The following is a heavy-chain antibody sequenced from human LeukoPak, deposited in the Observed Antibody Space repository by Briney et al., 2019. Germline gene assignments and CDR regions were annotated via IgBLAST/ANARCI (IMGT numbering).Heavy chain of an antibody. CDR2: ISNYNGKA. J-gene: IGHJ6*02. CDR1: GYTFTTYG. D-gene: IGHD3-10*01. V-gene: IGHV1-18*01. CDR3: ARGGLGPPDYYYYYGMDV. Sequence: ASVKVSRKASGYTFTTYGITWVRQAPGQGLEWMGWISNYNGKANYAQRVQGRVTMTTDTSTSTAYMELRSLRSDDTAVYYCARGGLGPPDYYYYYGMDVWGQGTTVTVSS.